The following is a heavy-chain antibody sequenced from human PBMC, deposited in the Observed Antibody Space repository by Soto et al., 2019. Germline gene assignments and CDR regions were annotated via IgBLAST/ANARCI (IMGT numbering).Heavy chain of an antibody. Sequence: SETLSLTCTVSGGSISSSSYYWGWIRQPPGKGLEWIGSIYYSGSTYYNPSLKSRVTISVDTSKNQFSLKLSSVTAADTAVYYCARHRHGTKNYYYYYMDVWGKGTTVTVSS. V-gene: IGHV4-39*01. CDR3: ARHRHGTKNYYYYYMDV. CDR1: GGSISSSSYY. CDR2: IYYSGST. D-gene: IGHD1-7*01. J-gene: IGHJ6*03.